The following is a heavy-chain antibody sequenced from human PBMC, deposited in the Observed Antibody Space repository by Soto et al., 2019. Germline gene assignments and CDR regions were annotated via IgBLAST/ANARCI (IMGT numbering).Heavy chain of an antibody. CDR2: INHSGST. J-gene: IGHJ4*02. Sequence: SETLSLTCAVYGGSFSGYYWSWIRQPPGKGLEWIGEINHSGSTNYNPSLKSRVTISVDTSKNQFSLKLSSVTAADTAVYYCARGLVPSNGYHVWGQGTLVTVSS. CDR1: GGSFSGYY. V-gene: IGHV4-34*01. D-gene: IGHD3-22*01. CDR3: ARGLVPSNGYHV.